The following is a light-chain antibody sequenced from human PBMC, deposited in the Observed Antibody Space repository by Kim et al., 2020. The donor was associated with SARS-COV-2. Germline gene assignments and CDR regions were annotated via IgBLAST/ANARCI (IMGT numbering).Light chain of an antibody. Sequence: SPGEGATLPCRSSQNVGSDFAWYQQKPGHAPRLLMYDASTRASGIPARFSGSGSGTDFTLTISTLEPEDSAVYYCQQRIHWPIAFGQGKRLEIK. CDR3: QQRIHWPIA. J-gene: IGKJ5*01. CDR1: QNVGSD. CDR2: DAS. V-gene: IGKV3-11*01.